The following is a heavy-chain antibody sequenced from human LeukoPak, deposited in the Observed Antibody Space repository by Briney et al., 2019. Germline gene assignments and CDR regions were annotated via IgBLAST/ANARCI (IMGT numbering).Heavy chain of an antibody. J-gene: IGHJ3*02. CDR2: IYYSGST. Sequence: SETLSLICTVSGGSISSSSYYWGWIRQPPGKGLEWIGSIYYSGSTYYNPSLRSRVTISVDTSKNQFSLKLSSVTAADTAVYYCARRRVGYAFDIWGQGTMVTVSS. D-gene: IGHD3-10*01. V-gene: IGHV4-39*01. CDR3: ARRRVGYAFDI. CDR1: GGSISSSSYY.